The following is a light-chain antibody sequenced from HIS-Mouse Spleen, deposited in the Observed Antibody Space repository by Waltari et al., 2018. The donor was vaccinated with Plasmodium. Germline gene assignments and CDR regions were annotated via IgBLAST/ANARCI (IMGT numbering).Light chain of an antibody. CDR1: QGISND. CDR3: LQDYNYPYT. CDR2: SAS. J-gene: IGKJ2*01. V-gene: IGKV1-6*01. Sequence: AIQMTQSSSSLSASVGDSVTTTCRASQGISNDLGWYQQQPGKAPKLLISSASRLQSGVPSRFSGSGAGTDFTLTISSLQPEDSATYYCLQDYNYPYTFGQGTKLEIK.